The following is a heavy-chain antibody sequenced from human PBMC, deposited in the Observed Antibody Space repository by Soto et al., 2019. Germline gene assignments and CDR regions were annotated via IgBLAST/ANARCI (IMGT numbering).Heavy chain of an antibody. V-gene: IGHV4-39*01. J-gene: IGHJ4*02. D-gene: IGHD3-10*01. CDR2: VSSSGTT. CDR1: GDSLSSNSHY. CDR3: ARQYYFGSGSYYHRPFDF. Sequence: SETLSLTCDVSGDSLSSNSHYWAWIRQPPGRGLEWIGSVSSSGTTFYNPSLKTRLTMSVDTSKNDFSLTLRSVTAADTAVYYCARQYYFGSGSYYHRPFDFWGQGTLVTVSS.